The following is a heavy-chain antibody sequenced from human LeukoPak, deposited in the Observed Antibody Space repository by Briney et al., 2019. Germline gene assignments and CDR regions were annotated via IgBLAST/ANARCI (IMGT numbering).Heavy chain of an antibody. Sequence: PGGSLRLSCAASGFTFSSYSMNWVRQAPGKGLEWVSSISGSSSYIYYADSVKGRFTISRDNAKNSLYLQMNSLRAEDMALYYCAKGAGSTPAGWFDPWGQGTLVTVSS. CDR1: GFTFSSYS. V-gene: IGHV3-21*04. J-gene: IGHJ5*02. D-gene: IGHD2-15*01. CDR2: ISGSSSYI. CDR3: AKGAGSTPAGWFDP.